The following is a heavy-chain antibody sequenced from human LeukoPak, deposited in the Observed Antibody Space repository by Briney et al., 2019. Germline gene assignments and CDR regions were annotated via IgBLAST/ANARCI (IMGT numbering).Heavy chain of an antibody. V-gene: IGHV3-11*01. CDR3: ARDSSGYVEYYFDY. CDR2: ISSSGSTI. CDR1: GFTFSDYY. D-gene: IGHD5-12*01. J-gene: IGHJ4*02. Sequence: GGSLRLSCAAPGFTFSDYYMSWIRQAPGKGLEWVSYISSSGSTIYYADSVKGRFTISRDNAKNSLYLQMNSLRAEDTAVYYCARDSSGYVEYYFDYWGQGTLVTVSS.